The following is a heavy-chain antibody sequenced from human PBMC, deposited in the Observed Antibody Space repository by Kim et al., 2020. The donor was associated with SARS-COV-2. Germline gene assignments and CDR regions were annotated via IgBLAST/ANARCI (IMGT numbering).Heavy chain of an antibody. CDR3: ARRTGTHYYYYGMDV. Sequence: PSLKSRVTISVDTSKNQFSLKLSSVTAADTAVYYCARRTGTHYYYYGMDVWGQGTTVTVSS. V-gene: IGHV4-59*08. J-gene: IGHJ6*02. D-gene: IGHD1-1*01.